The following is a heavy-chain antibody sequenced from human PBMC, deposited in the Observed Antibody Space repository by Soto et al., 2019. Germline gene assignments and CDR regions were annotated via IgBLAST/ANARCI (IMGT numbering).Heavy chain of an antibody. CDR3: AKKLGIDPFGSYGLDV. CDR1: GGNFITFA. J-gene: IGHJ6*02. CDR2: IIPISSTT. V-gene: IGHV1-69*01. D-gene: IGHD7-27*01. Sequence: QVELVQSGAEVKKPGSSVKVSCKASGGNFITFAISWVRQAPGQGLEWMGEIIPISSTTKSAHKFRDRVTISADGSSSTVHMELRSLKSEDTAIYFCAKKLGIDPFGSYGLDVWGQGTKVTVSS.